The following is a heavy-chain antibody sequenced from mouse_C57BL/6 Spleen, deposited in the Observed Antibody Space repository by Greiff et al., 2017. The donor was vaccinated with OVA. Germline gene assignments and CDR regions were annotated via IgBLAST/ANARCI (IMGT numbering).Heavy chain of an antibody. J-gene: IGHJ3*01. D-gene: IGHD3-3*01. CDR2: IYPGSGNT. Sequence: VQLQQSGPELVKPGASVKISCKASGYSFTSYYIHWVKQRPGQGLEWIGWIYPGSGNTKYNEKFKGKATLTADTSSSTAYMQLSSLTSEDSAVYYCERWRDGGFAYWGQGTLVTVSA. CDR3: ERWRDGGFAY. V-gene: IGHV1-66*01. CDR1: GYSFTSYY.